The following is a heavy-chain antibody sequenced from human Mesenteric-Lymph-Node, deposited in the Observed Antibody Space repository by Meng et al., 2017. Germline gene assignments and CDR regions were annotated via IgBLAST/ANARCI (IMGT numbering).Heavy chain of an antibody. D-gene: IGHD2-21*02. CDR2: IYHSGST. CDR1: GGSLSSRNW. Sequence: VGLRCACPGLWKPSGTCALTCAGSGGSLSSRNWWSWVRQPPGKGLEWIGEIYHSGSTNYNPSLKSRVTISVDESKNQFSLRLSSVTAADTAVYYCARVGAYCGGDCYHPRWGQGTLVTVSS. CDR3: ARVGAYCGGDCYHPR. V-gene: IGHV4-4*02. J-gene: IGHJ4*02.